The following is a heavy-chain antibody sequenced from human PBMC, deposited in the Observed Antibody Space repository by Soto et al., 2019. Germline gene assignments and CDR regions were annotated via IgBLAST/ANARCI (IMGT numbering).Heavy chain of an antibody. Sequence: GGSLRRSCAACGFTFSTFWMHWVRQAPGKGLVWVSRISSDGSRTSYADSVKGRFTISRDNAKNTLYLQMNSLRAEDTAIYYCARVYSSLSSYDYWGQGTLVTVPQ. CDR2: ISSDGSRT. D-gene: IGHD5-18*01. CDR1: GFTFSTFW. V-gene: IGHV3-74*01. J-gene: IGHJ4*02. CDR3: ARVYSSLSSYDY.